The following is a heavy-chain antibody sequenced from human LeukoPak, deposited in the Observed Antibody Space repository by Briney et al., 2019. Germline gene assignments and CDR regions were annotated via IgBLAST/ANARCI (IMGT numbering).Heavy chain of an antibody. J-gene: IGHJ4*02. CDR2: VYPADSDT. V-gene: IGHV5-51*01. D-gene: IGHD6-13*01. CDR3: ARVYSTFDY. Sequence: GESLKISCKGSGYTFTSYWIGWVRQMPGKGLEWMGIVYPADSDTRYSPSFQGQVTISADKYISTAYLQWSSLKASDTAMYYCARVYSTFDYWAQGTLVTVSS. CDR1: GYTFTSYW.